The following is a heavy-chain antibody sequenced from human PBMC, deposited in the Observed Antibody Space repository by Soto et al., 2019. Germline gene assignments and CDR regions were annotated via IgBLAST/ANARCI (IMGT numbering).Heavy chain of an antibody. J-gene: IGHJ4*02. CDR2: IYWDDDK. Sequence: QITLKESGPTLVKPTQTLTLTCTFSGFSLSTSGVGVGWIRQPPGKALEWLALIYWDDDKRYSPSLKSRLTITKDTSKNQVVLTMTNMDPVDTATYYCVHTGTYDYIWGSYRYGFGPDTYYFDYWGQGTLVTVSS. V-gene: IGHV2-5*02. CDR1: GFSLSTSGVG. CDR3: VHTGTYDYIWGSYRYGFGPDTYYFDY. D-gene: IGHD3-16*02.